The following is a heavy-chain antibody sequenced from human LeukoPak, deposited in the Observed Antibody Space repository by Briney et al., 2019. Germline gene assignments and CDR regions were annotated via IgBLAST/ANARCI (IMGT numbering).Heavy chain of an antibody. J-gene: IGHJ1*01. CDR2: ISGSGGRT. V-gene: IGHV3-23*01. Sequence: GGSLRLSCAASGFTFISYAMSWVRQAPGKGLEWVSSISGSGGRTSYADSVQGRFTISRDNSKNTLYLELNSLRAEDAAVYYCSSLRGSSSQYFQHWGQGTLVTVSS. CDR3: SSLRGSSSQYFQH. CDR1: GFTFISYA. D-gene: IGHD6-13*01.